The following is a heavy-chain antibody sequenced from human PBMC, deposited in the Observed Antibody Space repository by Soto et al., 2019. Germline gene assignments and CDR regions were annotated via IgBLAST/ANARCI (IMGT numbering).Heavy chain of an antibody. Sequence: GGSLRLSCAASGFSFSISPMHWVRQAPGKGPEWVALISYDGSNKFYADSVKGRFTISRDNSKSTLYLQVDSLRPEDAAVYYCARDPKTSGGQHWAFNYFDSWGQGTLVTVSS. CDR3: ARDPKTSGGQHWAFNYFDS. J-gene: IGHJ4*02. CDR2: ISYDGSNK. V-gene: IGHV3-30-3*01. D-gene: IGHD7-27*01. CDR1: GFSFSISP.